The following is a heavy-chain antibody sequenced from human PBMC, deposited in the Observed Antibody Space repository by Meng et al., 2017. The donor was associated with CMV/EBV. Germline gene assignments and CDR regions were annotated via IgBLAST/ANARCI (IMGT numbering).Heavy chain of an antibody. Sequence: GGSLRLSCAASGFTVSGNYMSWVRQVPGKGLEWVSVVFGGASTYYADSVKGRFTISRDNSKNMLYLQMNSLRAEDTAVYYCARELRDDYTWGFFDYWGQGTLVTVSS. V-gene: IGHV3-66*01. D-gene: IGHD5-24*01. CDR2: VFGGAST. J-gene: IGHJ4*02. CDR1: GFTVSGNY. CDR3: ARELRDDYTWGFFDY.